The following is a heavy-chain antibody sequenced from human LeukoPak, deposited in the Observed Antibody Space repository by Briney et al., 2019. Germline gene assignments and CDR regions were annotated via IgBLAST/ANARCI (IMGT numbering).Heavy chain of an antibody. CDR2: IYYSGNT. Sequence: PSETLSLTCTVSGGSISSYYWTWIRQPPGKGLEWIGYIYYSGNTKYNPSLKSRVTISLDTSRNQFSLKLSSVTAADTAVYFCARRARATGGGDYFDFWGQGTLVTVSS. J-gene: IGHJ4*02. CDR1: GGSISSYY. CDR3: ARRARATGGGDYFDF. D-gene: IGHD2-15*01. V-gene: IGHV4-59*08.